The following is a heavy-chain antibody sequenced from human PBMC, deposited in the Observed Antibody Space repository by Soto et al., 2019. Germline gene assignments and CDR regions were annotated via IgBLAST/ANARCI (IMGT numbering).Heavy chain of an antibody. Sequence: GASVKVSCKASGYTFTSYPMHWVRQAPGQGLEWMGIINPSSGRTSEAQNFQGRVTMTSNTSTSIIYREMSSLKSEDTAVYYWARDHNFVYIFYAMDFWGQGTTVTVSS. V-gene: IGHV1-46*01. J-gene: IGHJ6*02. CDR1: GYTFTSYP. CDR3: ARDHNFVYIFYAMDF. CDR2: INPSSGRT. D-gene: IGHD3-3*02.